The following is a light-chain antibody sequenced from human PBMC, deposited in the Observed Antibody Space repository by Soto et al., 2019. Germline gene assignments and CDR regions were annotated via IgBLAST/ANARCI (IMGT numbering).Light chain of an antibody. J-gene: IGKJ1*01. CDR1: QSVSGW. V-gene: IGKV1-5*01. Sequence: DIQMTQSPSTLSASVGDTVTVTCRASQSVSGWLAWYQQKPGEAPKVLIFDASSLESGVPSRFSGSGSATEFTLTISSLQPDDFATYYCQQYSTYPWTFGQGTKVDIK. CDR2: DAS. CDR3: QQYSTYPWT.